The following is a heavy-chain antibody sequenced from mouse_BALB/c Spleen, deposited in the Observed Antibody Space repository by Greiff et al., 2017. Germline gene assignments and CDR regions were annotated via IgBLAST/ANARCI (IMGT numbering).Heavy chain of an antibody. Sequence: EVKLQESGPGLVKPSQSLSLTCSVTGYSITSGYYWNWIRQFPGNKLEWMGYISYDGSNNYNPSLKNRISLTRDTSTYQFFLKLNSVTTEDTATYYGASPIYYGNPWLAYWGQGTLVTVSA. D-gene: IGHD2-1*01. J-gene: IGHJ3*01. CDR1: GYSITSGYY. CDR2: ISYDGSN. V-gene: IGHV3-6*02. CDR3: ASPIYYGNPWLAY.